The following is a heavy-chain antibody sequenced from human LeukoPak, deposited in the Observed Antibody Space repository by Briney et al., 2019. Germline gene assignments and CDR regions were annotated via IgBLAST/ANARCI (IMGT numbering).Heavy chain of an antibody. CDR2: IIPILGIA. V-gene: IGHV1-69*04. D-gene: IGHD3-22*01. CDR1: GGTFSSYA. CDR3: AGSSGYYYDHDY. J-gene: IGHJ4*02. Sequence: GASVKVSCKASGGTFSSYAISWVRQAPGQGLEWMGRIIPILGIANYAQKFQGRVTITADKSTSTAYVELSSLRSEDTAVYYCAGSSGYYYDHDYWGQGTLVTVSS.